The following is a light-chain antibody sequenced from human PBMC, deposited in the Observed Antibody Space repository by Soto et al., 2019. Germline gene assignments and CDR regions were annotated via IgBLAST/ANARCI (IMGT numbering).Light chain of an antibody. J-gene: IGLJ1*01. Sequence: SALTQPASVSGAPGPSSTISCTGISADVSSSNFVSWYQHRPGKAPSLILYDVSHRPSGVSNRFSGSNAGDTASLTISGLQLEDEADYYCTSYRRVPLYVFGTGTKLTVL. CDR3: TSYRRVPLYV. CDR2: DVS. CDR1: SADVSSSNF. V-gene: IGLV2-14*03.